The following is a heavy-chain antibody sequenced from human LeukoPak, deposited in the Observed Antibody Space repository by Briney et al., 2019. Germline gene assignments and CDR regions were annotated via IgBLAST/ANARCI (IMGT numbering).Heavy chain of an antibody. CDR2: ISSSSSYI. J-gene: IGHJ4*02. V-gene: IGHV3-21*04. CDR1: GFTFSSYS. Sequence: PGGSLRLSCAASGFTFSSYSMNWVRQAPGKGLEWVSSISSSSSYIYYADSVKGRFTISRDNAKNSLYLQMNSLRAEDTAVYYCAKELDGYFDYWGQRTLVTVSS. D-gene: IGHD3/OR15-3a*01. CDR3: AKELDGYFDY.